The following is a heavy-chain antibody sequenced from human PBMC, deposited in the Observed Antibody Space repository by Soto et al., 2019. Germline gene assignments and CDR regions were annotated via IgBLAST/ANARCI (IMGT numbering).Heavy chain of an antibody. D-gene: IGHD2-15*01. CDR1: GFTFSNYG. CDR2: IDYNEINQ. CDR3: ARDFCPVPPCYDL. V-gene: IGHV3-33*01. J-gene: IGHJ4*02. Sequence: GGSLRLSCVASGFTFSNYGMHWVRQAPGKGLEWVAGIDYNEINQYYIDTVKGRFTISRDQSKNTLYLQMNSLRAEDTAVYYCARDFCPVPPCYDLWGQGVLVTVSS.